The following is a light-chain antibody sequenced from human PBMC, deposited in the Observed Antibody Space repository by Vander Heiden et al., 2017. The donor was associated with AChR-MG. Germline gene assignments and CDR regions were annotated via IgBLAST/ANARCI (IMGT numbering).Light chain of an antibody. Sequence: NFVLTQPHSVSESPGKTVTISCTRSGGSIASNYVPWYQQRPGSAPTTVIFEDNHRPSGVPDRFSGSIDSSSNSASLIISGLKTEDEADYYCQSYDDTNHGVFGGGTKLTVL. CDR2: EDN. CDR1: GGSIASNY. V-gene: IGLV6-57*03. CDR3: QSYDDTNHGV. J-gene: IGLJ2*01.